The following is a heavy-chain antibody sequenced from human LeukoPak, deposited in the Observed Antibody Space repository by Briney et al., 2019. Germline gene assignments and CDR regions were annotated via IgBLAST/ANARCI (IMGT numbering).Heavy chain of an antibody. V-gene: IGHV1-18*01. Sequence: ASVKVSCKASGYTFTNYGISWVRQAPGQGLEWMGWISAYNGNTHYAQKFQGRVTMTRNTSISTAYMELSSLRSEDTAVYYCARVVTMVRGGCGYWGQGTLVTVSS. CDR2: ISAYNGNT. CDR3: ARVVTMVRGGCGY. J-gene: IGHJ4*02. CDR1: GYTFTNYG. D-gene: IGHD3-10*01.